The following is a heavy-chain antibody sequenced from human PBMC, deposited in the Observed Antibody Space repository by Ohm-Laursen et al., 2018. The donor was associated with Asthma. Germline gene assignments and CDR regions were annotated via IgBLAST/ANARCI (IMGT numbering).Heavy chain of an antibody. Sequence: SLRLSCTASGFTFRSYAMHWVRQAPGKGLEWVAVGGSYYDGGLKYYADSVKGRFTISRDNSKNTLYLQMNSLRAEDTAVYYCAKDGTYYYDSSGYFSDYWGQGTLVTVSS. J-gene: IGHJ4*02. CDR2: GGSYYDGGLK. V-gene: IGHV3-30-3*01. D-gene: IGHD3-22*01. CDR3: AKDGTYYYDSSGYFSDY. CDR1: GFTFRSYA.